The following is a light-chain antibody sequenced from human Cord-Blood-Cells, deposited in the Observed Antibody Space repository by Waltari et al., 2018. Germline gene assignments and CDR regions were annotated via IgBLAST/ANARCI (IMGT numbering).Light chain of an antibody. CDR1: QSISSY. V-gene: IGKV1-39*01. CDR3: RQSYSTPPLT. CDR2: AAS. J-gene: IGKJ4*01. Sequence: DIQTTPSPSSLSASVGDRVTITCRASQSISSYLNWDQQKPGKAPKILLYAASGLQSGVPSRFSGSGSETDFTLAISSLQPGDFATYYCRQSYSTPPLTFGGGTKVEIK.